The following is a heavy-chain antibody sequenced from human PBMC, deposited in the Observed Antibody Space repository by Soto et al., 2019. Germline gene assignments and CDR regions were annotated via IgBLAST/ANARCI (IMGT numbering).Heavy chain of an antibody. J-gene: IGHJ4*02. Sequence: SETLSLTCTVSGGSISRYYWSWIRQPPGKGLEWIGYIYYSGSTNYNPSLKSRVTISVDTSKNQFSLKLSSVTAADTAVYYCARVGDYVWGSYPTPFDYWGQGTLVTVS. CDR1: GGSISRYY. CDR2: IYYSGST. CDR3: ARVGDYVWGSYPTPFDY. V-gene: IGHV4-59*01. D-gene: IGHD3-16*02.